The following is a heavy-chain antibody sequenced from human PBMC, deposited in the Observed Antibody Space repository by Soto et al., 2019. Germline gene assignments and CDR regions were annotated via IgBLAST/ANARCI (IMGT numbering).Heavy chain of an antibody. V-gene: IGHV3-23*01. CDR2: LDGAGGST. Sequence: PGGSLRLSCLASGFTFSDFAMTWVRHVPGRGLEWVASLDGAGGSTYYAESVRGRFSISRDDSQNTLFLQMKRLTVDDTATYYCAAPRDEYGSGVSWFTYGMDIWGQGTTVTVSS. J-gene: IGHJ6*02. CDR1: GFTFSDFA. CDR3: AAPRDEYGSGVSWFTYGMDI. D-gene: IGHD3-10*01.